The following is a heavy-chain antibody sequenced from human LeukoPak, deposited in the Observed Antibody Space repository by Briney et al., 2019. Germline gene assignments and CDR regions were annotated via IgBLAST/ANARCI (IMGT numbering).Heavy chain of an antibody. CDR2: INPNSGGT. CDR3: ARDFLVAAGTVWNY. D-gene: IGHD6-13*01. J-gene: IGHJ4*02. V-gene: IGHV1-2*02. Sequence: ASVKVSCKASGYTFTGYYMHWVRQAPGQGLEWMGWINPNSGGTNYAQKFQGRVTMTRDTSISTAYMELSRLRSDDTAVYYCARDFLVAAGTVWNYWGQGTLVTVSS. CDR1: GYTFTGYY.